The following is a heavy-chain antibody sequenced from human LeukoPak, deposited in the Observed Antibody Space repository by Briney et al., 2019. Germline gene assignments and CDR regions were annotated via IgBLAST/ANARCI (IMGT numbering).Heavy chain of an antibody. CDR3: ARGEQLWFGELLSFDY. D-gene: IGHD3-10*01. CDR2: IYHSGST. CDR1: GGSISSGGYS. Sequence: PSETLSLTCAVSGGSISSGGYSWSWIRQPPGKGLEWIGYIYHSGSTYYNPSLKSRVTISVDRSKNQFSLKLSSGTAADTAVYYCARGEQLWFGELLSFDYWGQGTLVTVSS. J-gene: IGHJ4*02. V-gene: IGHV4-30-2*01.